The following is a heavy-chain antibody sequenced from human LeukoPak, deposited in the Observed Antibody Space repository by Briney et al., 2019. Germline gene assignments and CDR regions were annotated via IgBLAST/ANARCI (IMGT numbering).Heavy chain of an antibody. Sequence: SETLSLTCTVSGGSICSGGYYWSWIRQHPGKGLEWIGYIYYSGSTYYNPSLKSRVTISVDTSKNQFSLKLSSVTAADTAVYYCARGDRGRYDLWGQGTLVTVSS. CDR3: ARGDRGRYDL. V-gene: IGHV4-31*03. J-gene: IGHJ5*02. CDR1: GGSICSGGYY. D-gene: IGHD1-14*01. CDR2: IYYSGST.